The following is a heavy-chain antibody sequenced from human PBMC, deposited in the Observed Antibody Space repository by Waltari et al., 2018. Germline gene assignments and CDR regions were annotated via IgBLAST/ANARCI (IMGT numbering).Heavy chain of an antibody. J-gene: IGHJ4*02. D-gene: IGHD5-12*01. Sequence: DVQLXESGXGLVKPGGSLRLSCSASGISFTDAWMNWVRQAPGXGLEWXGRIKXKADGGTIDYXAPVKGRFTISRDDSKNXTYLQMNSXKPDDXGVYFCLYDPSXWGQGTLVTVSS. CDR2: IKXKADGGTI. CDR3: LYDPSX. V-gene: IGHV3-15*07. CDR1: GISFTDAW.